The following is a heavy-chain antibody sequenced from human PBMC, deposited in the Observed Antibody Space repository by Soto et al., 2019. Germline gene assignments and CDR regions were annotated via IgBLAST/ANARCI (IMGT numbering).Heavy chain of an antibody. Sequence: SLRLSCAASEFTFSNYWMHWVRQAPGKGLVWVSRIKGDGSITNYADSVKGRFTISRDNAKNTLFLQMDSVTADDTAVYYCARGVPGHYATDVWGQGTTVTVSS. V-gene: IGHV3-74*01. CDR1: EFTFSNYW. J-gene: IGHJ6*02. CDR2: IKGDGSIT. CDR3: ARGVPGHYATDV.